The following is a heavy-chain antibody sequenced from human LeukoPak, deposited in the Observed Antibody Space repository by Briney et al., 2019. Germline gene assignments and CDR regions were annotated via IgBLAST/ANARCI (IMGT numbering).Heavy chain of an antibody. Sequence: PWETLSLTCVVSGYSISSGYYWAWIRQPPGKGLELIGSIYHSGSTNYNPSLKSRVTISVDTSKNQFSLNLNSVTAADTAVYYCARARGYYYYMDVWGKGTTVTVSS. CDR2: IYHSGST. V-gene: IGHV4-38-2*01. D-gene: IGHD3-10*01. CDR1: GYSISSGYY. J-gene: IGHJ6*03. CDR3: ARARGYYYYMDV.